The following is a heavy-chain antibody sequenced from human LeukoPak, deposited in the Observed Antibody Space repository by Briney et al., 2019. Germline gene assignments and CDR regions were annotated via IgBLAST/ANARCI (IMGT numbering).Heavy chain of an antibody. V-gene: IGHV3-23*01. D-gene: IGHD4-17*01. CDR2: ITVSGGRT. CDR3: AKDPNGDYVGAFDS. Sequence: GGSLRLSCAASGFTFSSHSMNWVRQAPGKGLEWVSSITVSGGRTSYADSVKGRFTISRDNSKNTLYLQMNSLRAEDTAVYYCAKDPNGDYVGAFDSWDQGTMVTVST. J-gene: IGHJ3*02. CDR1: GFTFSSHS.